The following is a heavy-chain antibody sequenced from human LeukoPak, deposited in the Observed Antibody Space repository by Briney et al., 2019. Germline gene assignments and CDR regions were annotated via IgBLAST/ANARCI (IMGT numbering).Heavy chain of an antibody. CDR1: GFTFSNFA. V-gene: IGHV3-23*01. D-gene: IGHD6-19*01. CDR3: AKGMGLAHYYFYGMDV. Sequence: AGGSLRLSCAASGFTFSNFAVNWVRQAPGKGLEWVSVIGGGDGSIYYADSVKGRFTISRDNSKNTLYLQMTSLRAEDAAIYYCAKGMGLAHYYFYGMDVWGQGTTVTVSS. CDR2: IGGGDGSI. J-gene: IGHJ6*02.